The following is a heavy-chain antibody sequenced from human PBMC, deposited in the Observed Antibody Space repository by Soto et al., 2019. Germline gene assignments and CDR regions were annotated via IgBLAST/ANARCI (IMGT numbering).Heavy chain of an antibody. Sequence: SLRLSCAASGFTFDDYAMHWVRQAPGKGLEWVSGISWNSGSIGYADSVKGRFTISRDNAKNSLYLQMNSLRAEDTALYYCAKDYYYDSSGYYPLDYWGQGTLVTVSS. V-gene: IGHV3-9*01. CDR2: ISWNSGSI. J-gene: IGHJ4*02. CDR3: AKDYYYDSSGYYPLDY. CDR1: GFTFDDYA. D-gene: IGHD3-22*01.